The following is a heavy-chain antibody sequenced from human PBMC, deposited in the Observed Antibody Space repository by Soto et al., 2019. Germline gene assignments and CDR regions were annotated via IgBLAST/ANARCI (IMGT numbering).Heavy chain of an antibody. Sequence: QVQLQQWGAGLLKPSETLSLTCAVYGGSFSGYYWSWIRQPPGKGLEWIGEINRSGSTNYNPSLKSRLTISVDTSKNQFSLKLSSVTAADTAVYYCARGTVTTFYYGMDVWGQGTTVTVSS. D-gene: IGHD4-17*01. J-gene: IGHJ6*02. CDR2: INRSGST. CDR1: GGSFSGYY. V-gene: IGHV4-34*01. CDR3: ARGTVTTFYYGMDV.